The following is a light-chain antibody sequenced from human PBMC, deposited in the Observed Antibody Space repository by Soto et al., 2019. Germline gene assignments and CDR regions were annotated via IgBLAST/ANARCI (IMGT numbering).Light chain of an antibody. Sequence: SYELTQPPSVSVAPGKTARITCGGNNIGSKSVHWYQQKPGQAPVLVIYYDSDRPSGIPERFTGSNSGNTATLTISRVEAWDEADYYCQAWDCRSGHMVFGEGTKQTV. CDR3: QAWDCRSGHMV. V-gene: IGLV3-21*04. J-gene: IGLJ2*01. CDR2: YDS. CDR1: NIGSKS.